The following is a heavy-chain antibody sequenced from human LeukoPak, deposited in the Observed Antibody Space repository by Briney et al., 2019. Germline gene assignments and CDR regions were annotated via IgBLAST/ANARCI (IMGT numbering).Heavy chain of an antibody. V-gene: IGHV3-74*01. Sequence: GGSLRLSCAASGFTFSSYWMHWVRQAPGKGLVGVSSINSDGSSTSYADSVKGRFTISRDNAKNTLYLQMNSLRAEDTAVYYCARGANYALDIWGQGTMVTVSS. CDR3: ARGANYALDI. CDR1: GFTFSSYW. CDR2: INSDGSST. J-gene: IGHJ3*02.